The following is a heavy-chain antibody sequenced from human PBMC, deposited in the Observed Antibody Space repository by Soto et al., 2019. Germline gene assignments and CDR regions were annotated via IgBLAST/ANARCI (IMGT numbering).Heavy chain of an antibody. J-gene: IGHJ5*02. CDR2: INPYSGNT. Sequence: QVQLVQSGAEVKKPGVSVKVSCKASGYTFTSYDINWVRQATGQGLEWMGWINPYSGNTGYAQKLQGRVTMTRNTSLSTAYMELSSLRSEDTAVYYCARGRLITMVRGVIRENWFDPWGQGTLVTVSS. D-gene: IGHD3-10*01. V-gene: IGHV1-8*01. CDR1: GYTFTSYD. CDR3: ARGRLITMVRGVIRENWFDP.